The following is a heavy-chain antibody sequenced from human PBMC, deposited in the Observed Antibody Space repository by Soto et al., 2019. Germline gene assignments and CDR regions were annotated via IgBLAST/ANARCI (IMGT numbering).Heavy chain of an antibody. CDR1: GGSISSSSYY. CDR3: ARGRDFWSKRWFDP. D-gene: IGHD3-3*01. V-gene: IGHV4-39*07. CDR2: INHSGST. Sequence: PSETLSLTCTVSGGSISSSSYYWGWIRQSPGKGLEWIGSINHSGSTNYNPSLKSRVTISVDTSKNQFSLKLSSVTAADTAVYYCARGRDFWSKRWFDPWGQGTLVTVSS. J-gene: IGHJ5*02.